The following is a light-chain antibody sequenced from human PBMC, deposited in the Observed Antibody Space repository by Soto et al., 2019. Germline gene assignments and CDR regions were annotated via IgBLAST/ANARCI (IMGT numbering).Light chain of an antibody. J-gene: IGKJ5*01. V-gene: IGKV3-20*01. CDR1: HSISSSY. CDR3: QQYSSSPPIT. Sequence: EIVLTQSPGTLSLSPGERATLSCRASHSISSSYLAWYQQKPGQAPRLLIYGASSMATGIPDRFSGSGSGTDFTLTISRLEPEDFAVYYCQQYSSSPPITFGQGTRLEIK. CDR2: GAS.